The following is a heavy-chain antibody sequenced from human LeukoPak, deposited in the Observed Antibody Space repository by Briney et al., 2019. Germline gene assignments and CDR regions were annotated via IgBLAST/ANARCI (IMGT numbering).Heavy chain of an antibody. J-gene: IGHJ4*02. CDR2: IIPIFGTA. Sequence: SVKVSCKTSGYTFTGYYVHWVRQAPGQGLEWMGRIIPIFGTANYAQKFQGRVTITTDESTSTAYMELSSLRSEDTAVYYCARRRVRGIRGYSDYWGQGTLVTVSS. CDR3: ARRRVRGIRGYSDY. V-gene: IGHV1-69*05. D-gene: IGHD3-10*01. CDR1: GYTFTGYY.